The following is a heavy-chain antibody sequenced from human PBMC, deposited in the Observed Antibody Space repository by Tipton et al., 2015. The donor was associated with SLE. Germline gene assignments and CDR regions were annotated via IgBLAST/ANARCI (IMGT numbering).Heavy chain of an antibody. CDR2: INHSGST. D-gene: IGHD6-19*01. J-gene: IGHJ6*02. CDR3: ARGVAVADPFDYCCGMDV. V-gene: IGHV4-34*01. CDR1: GGSFSGYY. Sequence: TLSLTCAVYGGSFSGYYWSWIHQSPGKGLEWIGEINHSGSTNYNPSLKSRVTISVDTSKNQFSLKLSSVTAADTAVYYCARGVAVADPFDYCCGMDVWGQGTTVTVSS.